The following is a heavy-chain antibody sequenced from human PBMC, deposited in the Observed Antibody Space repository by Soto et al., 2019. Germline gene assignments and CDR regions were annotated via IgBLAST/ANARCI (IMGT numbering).Heavy chain of an antibody. CDR1: GFSISTTGVG. CDR3: AHRRGYCSGGSCYHEYFQH. J-gene: IGHJ1*01. V-gene: IGHV2-5*02. D-gene: IGHD2-15*01. Sequence: SGPRCEPTQTLTLTCTFSGFSISTTGVGVGWIRQPPGQALEWLAFTYWDNDNRYNPSLKSRLTVAKDASKSLVVLLMTNMDPVDTATYYCAHRRGYCSGGSCYHEYFQHWGQGTLVTVSS. CDR2: TYWDNDN.